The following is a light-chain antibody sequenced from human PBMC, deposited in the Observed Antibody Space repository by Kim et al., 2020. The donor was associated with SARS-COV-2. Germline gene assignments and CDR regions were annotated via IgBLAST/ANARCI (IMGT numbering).Light chain of an antibody. CDR2: GKN. J-gene: IGLJ2*01. CDR3: NARDSSGNHVV. CDR1: SLRSYY. Sequence: LGQTVRITCQGDSLRSYYASWYQQKPGQAPVLVIYGKNNRPSGIPDRFSGSSSGNTASLTITGAQAEDEADYYCNARDSSGNHVVFGGGTQLTVL. V-gene: IGLV3-19*01.